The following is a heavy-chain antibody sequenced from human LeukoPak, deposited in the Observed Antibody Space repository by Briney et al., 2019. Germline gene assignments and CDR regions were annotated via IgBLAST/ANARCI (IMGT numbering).Heavy chain of an antibody. CDR1: GFTFSGSA. D-gene: IGHD6-13*01. CDR2: IRSKADSYTT. V-gene: IGHV3-73*01. CDR3: RAAADLNDY. J-gene: IGHJ4*02. Sequence: QPGGSLKLSCAASGFTFSGSAMHWVRQASGKGLEWLGRIRSKADSYTTAYAASVKGRFIVSRDDSKNTAYLQMNSLKTEDTAVYYCRAAADLNDYWGQGTLVTVPS.